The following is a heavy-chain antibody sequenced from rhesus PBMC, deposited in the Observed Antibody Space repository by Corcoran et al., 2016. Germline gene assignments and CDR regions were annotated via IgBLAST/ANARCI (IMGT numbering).Heavy chain of an antibody. V-gene: IGHV3-72*01. CDR1: GFTFSSYA. CDR3: ARGPYYNIWTGYYTLYYYGLDS. CDR2: LGPGGDT. Sequence: EVQLVESGGGLVQPGGSLRLSCAASGFTFSSYAMQWVHQAPGKGLAWVSALGPGGDTYYADAVKGRFTISRDNAKNALYLQMHSLRAEDTAVYYCARGPYYNIWTGYYTLYYYGLDSWGQGVVVTVSS. J-gene: IGHJ6*01. D-gene: IGHD3-3*01.